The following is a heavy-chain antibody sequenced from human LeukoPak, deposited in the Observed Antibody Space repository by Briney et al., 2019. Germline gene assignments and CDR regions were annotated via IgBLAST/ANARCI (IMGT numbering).Heavy chain of an antibody. D-gene: IGHD3-22*01. CDR1: GYTFTGYY. J-gene: IGHJ6*02. V-gene: IGHV1-2*04. Sequence: ASVKVSCKASGYTFTGYYMHWVRQAPGQGLEWMGWINPNSGGTNYARKFQGWVTMTRDTSISTAYMELSRLRSDDTAVYYCARAGQNYYDSSGYYSYYGMDVWGQGTTVTVSS. CDR2: INPNSGGT. CDR3: ARAGQNYYDSSGYYSYYGMDV.